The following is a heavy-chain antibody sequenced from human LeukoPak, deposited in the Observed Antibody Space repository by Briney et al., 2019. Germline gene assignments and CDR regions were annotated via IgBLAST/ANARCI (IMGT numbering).Heavy chain of an antibody. CDR1: GFTFSSYS. J-gene: IGHJ4*02. Sequence: GGSLRLSCAASGFTFSSYSMNWVRQAPGKGLEWVSYISSSSSTIYYADSVKGRFTISRDNAKNSLYLQMNSLRAEDTAVYYCARDSRFGEFPYYFDYWGQGTLVTVSS. CDR3: ARDSRFGEFPYYFDY. V-gene: IGHV3-48*04. CDR2: ISSSSSTI. D-gene: IGHD3-10*01.